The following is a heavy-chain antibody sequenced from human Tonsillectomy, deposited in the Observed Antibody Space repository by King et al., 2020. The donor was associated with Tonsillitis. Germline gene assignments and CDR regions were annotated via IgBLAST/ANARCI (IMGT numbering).Heavy chain of an antibody. CDR3: AKATFCSGFLCLPVENYFDY. J-gene: IGHJ4*02. V-gene: IGHV3-9*01. Sequence: VQLVESGGGLIQPGRSLRLSCAASGFTFDDYTMHWVRQAPGRGPEWVSGISWDSGSMDYAASVKGRFTISRDNAKNSLYLQMNNLRAEDTALYYCAKATFCSGFLCLPVENYFDYWGQGTLVTVSS. D-gene: IGHD3-3*01. CDR1: GFTFDDYT. CDR2: ISWDSGSM.